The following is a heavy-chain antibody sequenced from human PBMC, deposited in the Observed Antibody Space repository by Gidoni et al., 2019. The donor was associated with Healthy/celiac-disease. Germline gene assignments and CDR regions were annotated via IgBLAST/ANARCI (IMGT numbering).Heavy chain of an antibody. Sequence: EVQLLESGGGLVQPGGSLRLSCAASGFTFSSYAMSWVRQAPGKGLEWVSAISGSGGSTYYADSVKGRFTISRDNSKNTLYLQMNSLRAEDTAVYYCAKGSYDSSGYYSYWYFDLWGRGTLVTVSS. V-gene: IGHV3-23*01. CDR1: GFTFSSYA. D-gene: IGHD3-22*01. J-gene: IGHJ2*01. CDR2: ISGSGGST. CDR3: AKGSYDSSGYYSYWYFDL.